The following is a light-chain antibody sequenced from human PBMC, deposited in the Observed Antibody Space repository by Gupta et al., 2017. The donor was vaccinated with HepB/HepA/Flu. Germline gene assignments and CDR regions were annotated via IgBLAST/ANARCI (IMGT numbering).Light chain of an antibody. CDR3: QQSYRTPRYT. V-gene: IGKV1-39*01. CDR2: AAS. Sequence: DIQMTQSPSSLSASVGDRVTITCRASQSISSYLNWYQQKPGKAPKLLIYAASSLQSGVPSRFSGSGSGTDFTLTISSLQPEDFATYYCQQSYRTPRYTCGQGTKLEIK. CDR1: QSISSY. J-gene: IGKJ2*01.